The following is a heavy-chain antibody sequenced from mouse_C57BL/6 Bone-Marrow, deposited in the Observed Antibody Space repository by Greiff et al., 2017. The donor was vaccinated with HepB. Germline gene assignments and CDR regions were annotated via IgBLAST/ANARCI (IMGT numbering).Heavy chain of an antibody. CDR2: IWTGGGT. J-gene: IGHJ1*03. V-gene: IGHV2-9-1*01. Sequence: VKLVESGPGLVAPSQSLSITCTVSGFSFTSYAISWVRQPPGKGLEWLGVIWTGGGTNYNSALKSRLSISKDNSKSQVFLKMNSLQTDDTARYYCARIYYSNYYWYFDVWGTGTTVTVSS. CDR3: ARIYYSNYYWYFDV. CDR1: GFSFTSYA. D-gene: IGHD2-5*01.